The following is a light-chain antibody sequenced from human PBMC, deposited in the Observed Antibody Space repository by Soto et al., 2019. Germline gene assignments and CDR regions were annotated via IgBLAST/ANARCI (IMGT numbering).Light chain of an antibody. CDR1: SGSIASNY. Sequence: NFMLTQPNSVSESPGKTVTISCTRSSGSIASNYVQWYQQRPGSAPTTVIYEDNQRPSGVPDRFSGSIDSSSNSASLTISGLKTEDEADYYCQSYDSSPEVVFGGGTKLTVL. V-gene: IGLV6-57*04. CDR2: EDN. CDR3: QSYDSSPEVV. J-gene: IGLJ2*01.